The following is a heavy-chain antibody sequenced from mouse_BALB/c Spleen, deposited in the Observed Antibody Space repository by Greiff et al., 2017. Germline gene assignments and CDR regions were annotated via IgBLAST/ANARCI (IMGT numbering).Heavy chain of an antibody. CDR1: GFTFSSYA. CDR2: ISSGGST. V-gene: IGHV5-6-5*01. D-gene: IGHD1-1*01. CDR3: ARGGGGDYYGSSPAWFAY. Sequence: MLVESGGGLVKPGGSLKLSCAASGFTFSSYAMSWVRQTPEKRLEWVASISSGGSTYYPDSVKGRFTISRDNARNILYLQMSSLRSEDTAMYYCARGGGGDYYGSSPAWFAYWGQGTLVTVSA. J-gene: IGHJ3*01.